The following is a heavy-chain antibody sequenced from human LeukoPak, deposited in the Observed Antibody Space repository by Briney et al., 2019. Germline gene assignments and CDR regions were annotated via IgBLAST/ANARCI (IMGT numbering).Heavy chain of an antibody. CDR1: GASISSGSYY. CDR3: ARRYGSGTEWFDP. Sequence: PSETLSLTCTVSGASISSGSYYWSWIRQHPGKGLEWIGYIYHSGNTYYNPSLESRVTISVDTSKNQFSLKLSSVTAADTAVYYCARRYGSGTEWFDPWGQGTLVTVSS. D-gene: IGHD3-10*01. CDR2: IYHSGNT. J-gene: IGHJ5*02. V-gene: IGHV4-31*03.